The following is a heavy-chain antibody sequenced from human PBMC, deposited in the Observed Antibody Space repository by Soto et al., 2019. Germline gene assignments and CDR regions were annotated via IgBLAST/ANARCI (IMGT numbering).Heavy chain of an antibody. CDR1: GVSISSNY. CDR3: ARSYPNTIFGVVPSRGLDV. Sequence: SETLSLTCIVSGVSISSNYWSWIRQPPVQVLEWIGYIHYTGNTNFNPALKNRVIISVDTSKNQFSLRLSSVTAADTAVYYCARSYPNTIFGVVPSRGLDVWGQGTTVTVSS. CDR2: IHYTGNT. J-gene: IGHJ6*02. D-gene: IGHD3-3*01. V-gene: IGHV4-59*01.